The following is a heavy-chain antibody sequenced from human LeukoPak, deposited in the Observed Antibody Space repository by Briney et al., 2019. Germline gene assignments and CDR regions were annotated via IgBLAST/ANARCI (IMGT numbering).Heavy chain of an antibody. CDR1: GGSISGNY. Sequence: SETLSLTCSVSGGSISGNYWSWIRQPAGKGLEWIGRIYSSGSTNYNPSLKSRVTISVDTSKNQFSLKLSSVTAADTAVYYCARAPIGWSTEYGMDVWGQGTTVTVSS. CDR3: ARAPIGWSTEYGMDV. V-gene: IGHV4-4*07. D-gene: IGHD1-26*01. J-gene: IGHJ6*02. CDR2: IYSSGST.